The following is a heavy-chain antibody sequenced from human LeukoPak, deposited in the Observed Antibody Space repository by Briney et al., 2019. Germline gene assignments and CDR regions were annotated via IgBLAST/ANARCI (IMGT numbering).Heavy chain of an antibody. J-gene: IGHJ4*02. Sequence: GGSLRLSCAASGFTFSNYWMNWVRQAPGKGLEWVANIKGSGSEKYYLDSVKGRFTISRDNAWDSLYLQMNSLTVEDTAVYYCARGIYYYDSSGYYHDYWGQGTLVTVSS. V-gene: IGHV3-7*01. CDR2: IKGSGSEK. D-gene: IGHD3-22*01. CDR3: ARGIYYYDSSGYYHDY. CDR1: GFTFSNYW.